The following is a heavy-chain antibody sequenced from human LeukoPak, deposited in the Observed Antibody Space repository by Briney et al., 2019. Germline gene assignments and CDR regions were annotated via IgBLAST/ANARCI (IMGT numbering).Heavy chain of an antibody. Sequence: GGSLRLSCAASGFTFSSYAMTRVRQAPGKGLEWVSAISGSGGSTYYADSVKGRFTISRDNSKNTLYLQMNSLRAEDTAVYYCAKGSYSTEGYWGQGTLVSVSS. CDR3: AKGSYSTEGY. D-gene: IGHD6-13*01. J-gene: IGHJ4*02. V-gene: IGHV3-23*01. CDR2: ISGSGGST. CDR1: GFTFSSYA.